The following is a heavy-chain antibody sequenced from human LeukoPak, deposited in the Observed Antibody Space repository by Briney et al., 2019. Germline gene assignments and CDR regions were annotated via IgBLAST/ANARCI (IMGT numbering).Heavy chain of an antibody. CDR1: GFTFSSYG. V-gene: IGHV3-23*01. J-gene: IGHJ4*02. D-gene: IGHD3-22*01. CDR2: ISGSGGST. CDR3: AKDPSHDDSSGYYPSAFDY. Sequence: GGTLRLSCAASGFTFSSYGMSWVRQAPGKGLEWVSAISGSGGSTYYADSVKGRFTISRDNSKNTLYLQMNSLRAEDTAVYYCAKDPSHDDSSGYYPSAFDYWGQGTLVTVSS.